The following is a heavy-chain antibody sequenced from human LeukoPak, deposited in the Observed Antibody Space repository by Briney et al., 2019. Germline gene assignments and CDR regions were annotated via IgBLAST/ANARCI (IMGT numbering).Heavy chain of an antibody. V-gene: IGHV4-34*01. CDR1: GGSFSGYY. J-gene: IGHJ6*03. CDR2: INHSGST. CDR3: ARGSRGITIFGVVITRHYYYYYMDV. Sequence: SETLSLTCAVYGGSFSGYYWSWIRQPPGKGLEWIGEINHSGSTNYNPSLKSRVTISVDTPKNQFSLKLSSVTAADTAVYYCARGSRGITIFGVVITRHYYYYYMDVWGKGTTVTVSS. D-gene: IGHD3-3*01.